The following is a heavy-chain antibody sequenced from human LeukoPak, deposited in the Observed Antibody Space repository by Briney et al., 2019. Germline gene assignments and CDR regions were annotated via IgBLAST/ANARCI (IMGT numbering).Heavy chain of an antibody. Sequence: PSETLSLTCTVSGGSISSGDYYWSWIRQPPGKGLEWIGYIYYSGSTYYNPSLKSRVTISVDTSKNQFSLKLSSVTAADTAVYYCARAMVRPYGEFDYWGQGTLVTVSS. CDR3: ARAMVRPYGEFDY. V-gene: IGHV4-30-4*02. CDR2: IYYSGST. CDR1: GGSISSGDYY. J-gene: IGHJ4*02. D-gene: IGHD7-27*01.